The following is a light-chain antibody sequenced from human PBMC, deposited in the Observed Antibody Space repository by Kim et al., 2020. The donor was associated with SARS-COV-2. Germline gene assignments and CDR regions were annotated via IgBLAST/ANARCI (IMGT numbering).Light chain of an antibody. Sequence: GQRVTIACSGSSSNIESNCVYWNQQLPGTAPKLLIYRNNRRPSGVPDRFSGSKSGTSASLAISGLRSEDEADYYCAAWDDSLSGVVFGGGTQLTVL. CDR2: RNN. CDR3: AAWDDSLSGVV. J-gene: IGLJ2*01. V-gene: IGLV1-47*01. CDR1: SSNIESNC.